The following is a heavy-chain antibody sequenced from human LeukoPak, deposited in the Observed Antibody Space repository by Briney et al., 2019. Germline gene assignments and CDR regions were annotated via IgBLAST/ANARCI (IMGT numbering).Heavy chain of an antibody. CDR3: ARDKLRDFWSGYYSAREYSFDY. Sequence: GGSLRLSCAASGFTFSRYWMGWVRQAPGKGLEWVANIKQDGSEKNYVDSVKGGITISRENAKNSLYLQMNSLRAEDMAVYYCARDKLRDFWSGYYSAREYSFDYWGQGTLVTVSS. CDR1: GFTFSRYW. D-gene: IGHD3-3*01. J-gene: IGHJ4*02. CDR2: IKQDGSEK. V-gene: IGHV3-7*01.